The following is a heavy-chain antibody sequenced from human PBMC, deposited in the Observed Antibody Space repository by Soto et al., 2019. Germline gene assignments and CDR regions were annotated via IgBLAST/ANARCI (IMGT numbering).Heavy chain of an antibody. CDR1: GFTFSSYD. CDR3: ARATPEIDQFDS. Sequence: GGSLRLSCAASGFTFSSYDMHWVRQATGKGLEWVSAIGTAGDTYYPGSVKGRFTISRENAKNSLYLQMNSLRAEDTAVYYCARATPEIDQFDSWGQGTLVTVSS. D-gene: IGHD3-22*01. CDR2: IGTAGDT. V-gene: IGHV3-13*01. J-gene: IGHJ5*01.